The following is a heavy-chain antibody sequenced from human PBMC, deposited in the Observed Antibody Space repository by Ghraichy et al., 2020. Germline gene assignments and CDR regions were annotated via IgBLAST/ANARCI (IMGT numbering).Heavy chain of an antibody. CDR1: GFTVSSNY. V-gene: IGHV3-53*01. J-gene: IGHJ4*02. Sequence: GESLRLSCAASGFTVSSNYMNWVRQAPGKGLEWVSVIYIGGSTDYADSVRGRFTISRDSSKNTVYLQMNSLRADDTAVYYCARDTRYHGTYSNYWGQGTLX. D-gene: IGHD1-26*01. CDR2: IYIGGST. CDR3: ARDTRYHGTYSNY.